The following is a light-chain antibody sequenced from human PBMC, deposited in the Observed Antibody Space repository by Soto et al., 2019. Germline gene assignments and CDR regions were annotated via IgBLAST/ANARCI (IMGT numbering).Light chain of an antibody. CDR1: QSVSSSY. V-gene: IGKV3-20*01. CDR3: QNYGSSSLT. Sequence: EIVLTQSPGTLSLSPGERATLSCRASQSVSSSYLAWYQQKPGQAPRLLIYDASNRATGIPDRFSGSGSGTDFTLTISRLEPEDFAVYYCQNYGSSSLTFGGGTKVDIK. CDR2: DAS. J-gene: IGKJ4*01.